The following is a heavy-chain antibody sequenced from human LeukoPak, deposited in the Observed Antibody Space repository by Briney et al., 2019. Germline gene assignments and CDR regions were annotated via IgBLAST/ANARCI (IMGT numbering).Heavy chain of an antibody. V-gene: IGHV3-7*01. CDR3: ANPGSASDSGMSWFDP. CDR1: GFTFSTYW. J-gene: IGHJ5*02. D-gene: IGHD1-26*01. Sequence: GGSLRLSCAASGFTFSTYWMSWVRQAPGKGLEWVANINQDGSVKYYMDSVKGRFTISRDNAKNSLYLQMNSLRADDTGVYYCANPGSASDSGMSWFDPWGQGTLVIVSS. CDR2: INQDGSVK.